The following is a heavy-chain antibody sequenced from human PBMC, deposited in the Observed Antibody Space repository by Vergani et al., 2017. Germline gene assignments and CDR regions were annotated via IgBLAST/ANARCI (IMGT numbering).Heavy chain of an antibody. V-gene: IGHV1-69*13. CDR1: GGTFSSYA. Sequence: QVQLVQSGAEVKKPGSSVKVSCKASGGTFSSYAISWVRQAPGQGLEWMGRIIPIFGTANYTQKFQGRVTITADESTSTAYMELSSLRSEDTAVYYCARDPPYSSCWYYFACWGQGTLVSVSS. J-gene: IGHJ4*02. D-gene: IGHD6-19*01. CDR3: ARDPPYSSCWYYFAC. CDR2: IIPIFGTA.